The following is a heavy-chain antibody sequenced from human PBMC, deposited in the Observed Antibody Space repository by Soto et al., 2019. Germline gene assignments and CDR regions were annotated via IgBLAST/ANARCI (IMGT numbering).Heavy chain of an antibody. CDR1: GFTFSAYV. J-gene: IGHJ4*02. D-gene: IGHD3-3*01. V-gene: IGHV3-30-3*01. Sequence: QVQLVESGGGVVQPGTSLRVSCGASGFTFSAYVMHWVRQVPGKGLEWVAAISYDGNSEYYAASVKGRFTVSRDNSKNTVFLQMNTLRVEDTAVYYCARGIIQDVEYWGQGTLVTVSS. CDR2: ISYDGNSE. CDR3: ARGIIQDVEY.